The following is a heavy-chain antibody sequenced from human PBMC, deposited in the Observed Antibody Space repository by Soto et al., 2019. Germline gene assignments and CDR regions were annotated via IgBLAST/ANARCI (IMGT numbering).Heavy chain of an antibody. CDR3: ATDYDVWSGYYLRFDY. V-gene: IGHV1-18*01. CDR2: ISAYKGNT. CDR1: GYTFTSYG. J-gene: IGHJ4*02. D-gene: IGHD3-3*01. Sequence: ASVKVSCKASGYTFTSYGISWVRQAPGQGLEWMGWISAYKGNTNYAQKLQVRVTMTTDTSKSKAYMELRSLRSDDTAVYYCATDYDVWSGYYLRFDYWGQGTLVTVSS.